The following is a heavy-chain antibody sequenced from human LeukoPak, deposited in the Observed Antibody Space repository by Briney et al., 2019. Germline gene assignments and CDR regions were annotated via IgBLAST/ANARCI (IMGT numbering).Heavy chain of an antibody. Sequence: SETLSLTCSISGGSISSSSYYWGWIRQPPGKGLEWIGSLYYSGNTYYNPSLKSRVTISVDTSKNEFSLNLRSVTAADTAVYYCARTAGIAVAGSRQYFDYWGQGMLVTVSS. CDR1: GGSISSSSYY. V-gene: IGHV4-39*01. CDR2: LYYSGNT. D-gene: IGHD6-19*01. J-gene: IGHJ4*02. CDR3: ARTAGIAVAGSRQYFDY.